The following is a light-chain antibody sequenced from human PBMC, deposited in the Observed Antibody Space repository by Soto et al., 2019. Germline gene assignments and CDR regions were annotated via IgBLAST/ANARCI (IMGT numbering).Light chain of an antibody. CDR1: QIVSSF. V-gene: IGKV3-20*01. J-gene: IGKJ1*01. CDR2: GAS. Sequence: LLTPSPSTLSLSPGQTATLSFRASQIVSSFLAWYQQKPGQAPRLLIYGASSRATGIPDRFSGSGSGTDFTLTISRLEPEDFAVYYCQQYGSSPLWTFGQGTKVDIK. CDR3: QQYGSSPLWT.